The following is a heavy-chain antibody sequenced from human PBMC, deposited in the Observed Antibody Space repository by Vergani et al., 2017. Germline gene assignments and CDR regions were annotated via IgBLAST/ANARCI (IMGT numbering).Heavy chain of an antibody. CDR1: GGSISSYY. V-gene: IGHV3-23*01. CDR3: AKAPRSGWWGDHFDY. D-gene: IGHD6-19*01. CDR2: ISGSGGST. J-gene: IGHJ4*02. Sequence: VQLQQWGAGLLKPSETLSLTCAVSGGSISSYYWSWIRQPPGKGLEWVSAISGSGGSTYYADSVKGRFTISRDNSKNTLYLQMNSLRAEDTAVYYCAKAPRSGWWGDHFDYWGQGTLVTVSS.